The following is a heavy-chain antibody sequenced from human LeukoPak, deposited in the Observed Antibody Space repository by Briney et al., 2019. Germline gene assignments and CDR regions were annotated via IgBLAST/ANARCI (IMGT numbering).Heavy chain of an antibody. J-gene: IGHJ4*02. D-gene: IGHD5-24*01. CDR3: AKEGRSLQTY. CDR2: IKEDGAET. V-gene: IGHV3-7*03. Sequence: GGSLRLSCAASGFMFSSNWMSWVRLAPGKGLEWVANIKEDGAETYYVDSVKGRFTISRDNAKNSLYLQMNSLRVEDTAVYYCAKEGRSLQTYWGQGTLVTVSS. CDR1: GFMFSSNW.